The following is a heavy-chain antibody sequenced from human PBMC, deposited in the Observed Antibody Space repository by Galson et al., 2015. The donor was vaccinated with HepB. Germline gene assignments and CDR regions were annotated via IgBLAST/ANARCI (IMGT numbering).Heavy chain of an antibody. CDR3: ARDFPYSSSLDY. J-gene: IGHJ4*02. CDR1: GFTFSSYS. Sequence: SLRLSCAASGFTFSSYSMNWVRQAPGKGLEWVSSISSSSSYIYYADSVKGRFTISRDNAKNSLYLQMNSLRAEDTAVYYCARDFPYSSSLDYWGQGTLVTVSS. CDR2: ISSSSSYI. D-gene: IGHD6-13*01. V-gene: IGHV3-21*01.